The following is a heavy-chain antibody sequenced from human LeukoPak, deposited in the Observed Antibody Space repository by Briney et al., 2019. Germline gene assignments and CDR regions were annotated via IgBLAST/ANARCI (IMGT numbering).Heavy chain of an antibody. CDR1: GFTFSSYG. CDR3: ARAQQSTEHGGAFDI. J-gene: IGHJ3*02. Sequence: PGGSLRLSCAASGFTFSSYGMSWVRQAPGKGLEWVANIKQDGSEKYYVDSVKGRFTISRDEAKNSLYMQMNRVRAEETAVYYCARAQQSTEHGGAFDIWGQGTMVTVSS. D-gene: IGHD6-13*01. CDR2: IKQDGSEK. V-gene: IGHV3-7*01.